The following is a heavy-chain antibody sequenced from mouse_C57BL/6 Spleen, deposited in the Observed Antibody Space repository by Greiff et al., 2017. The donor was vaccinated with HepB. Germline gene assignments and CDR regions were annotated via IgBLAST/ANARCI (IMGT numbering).Heavy chain of an antibody. D-gene: IGHD1-1*01. V-gene: IGHV5-16*01. CDR1: GFTFSDYY. J-gene: IGHJ2*01. CDR2: INYDGSST. Sequence: DVHLVESEGGLVQPGSSMKLSCTASGFTFSDYYMAWVRQVPEKGLEWVANINYDGSSTYYLDSLKSRFIISRDNAKNILYLQMSSLKSEDTATYYCAREGGSSPFDYWGQGTTLTVSS. CDR3: AREGGSSPFDY.